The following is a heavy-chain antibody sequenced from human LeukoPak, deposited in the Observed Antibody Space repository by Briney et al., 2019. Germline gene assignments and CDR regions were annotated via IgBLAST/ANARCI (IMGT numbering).Heavy chain of an antibody. D-gene: IGHD2-15*01. J-gene: IGHJ4*02. Sequence: QSGGSLRLSCAASGFTFSSYGMHWVRQAPGKGLEWVAVISYDGSNKYYADSVKGRFTISRDNSKNTLYLQMNSLRAEDTAVYYCAKGYCSGGSCYYFDGGQGTLVTVSS. V-gene: IGHV3-30*18. CDR1: GFTFSSYG. CDR3: AKGYCSGGSCYYFD. CDR2: ISYDGSNK.